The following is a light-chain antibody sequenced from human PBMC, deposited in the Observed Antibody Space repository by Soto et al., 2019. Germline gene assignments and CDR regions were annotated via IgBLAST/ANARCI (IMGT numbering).Light chain of an antibody. V-gene: IGLV2-14*03. CDR2: DVI. CDR3: TSFTTAYTHV. Sequence: QSALTQPASVSGSPGQSITVSCTGTSSDIGRYDYVSWYQQLPGKVPKLMIYDVINRPSGVSNRFSGSKSGNSASLTISGLQAEDEADYYCTSFTTAYTHVFGTGTKLTVL. CDR1: SSDIGRYDY. J-gene: IGLJ1*01.